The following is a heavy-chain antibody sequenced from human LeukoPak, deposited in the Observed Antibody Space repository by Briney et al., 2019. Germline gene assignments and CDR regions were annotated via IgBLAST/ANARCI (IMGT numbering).Heavy chain of an antibody. CDR3: ARGLWLDAFDY. D-gene: IGHD6-19*01. V-gene: IGHV6-1*01. CDR1: GDSISSDSAA. J-gene: IGHJ4*02. Sequence: SQTLSLTCAVSGDSISSDSAAWHWIRQSPSRGLEWLGKTYYRSKWYNDYAVSVKSRITINPDTSKNQFSLQLNSVTPEDTAMYYCARGLWLDAFDYWGQGTLVTVSS. CDR2: TYYRSKWYN.